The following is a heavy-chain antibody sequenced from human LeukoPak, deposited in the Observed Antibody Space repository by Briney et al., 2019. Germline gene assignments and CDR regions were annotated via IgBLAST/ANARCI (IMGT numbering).Heavy chain of an antibody. J-gene: IGHJ5*02. CDR1: GFTFSSYW. V-gene: IGHV3-7*01. D-gene: IGHD4-17*01. Sequence: GGSLRLSCAASGFTFSSYWMSWVRQAPGKGLEWVASIKQDGSEKYYVDSVKGRFTISRDNAKNPLYLQMNSLRAEDTALYYCARAPGEGWFDPWGQGTLVTVSS. CDR3: ARAPGEGWFDP. CDR2: IKQDGSEK.